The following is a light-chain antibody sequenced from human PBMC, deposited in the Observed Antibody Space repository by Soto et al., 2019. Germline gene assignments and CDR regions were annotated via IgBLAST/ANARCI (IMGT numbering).Light chain of an antibody. J-gene: IGKJ2*01. CDR2: GAS. CDR3: QQYNSSPRMYT. CDR1: QKVTSSY. Sequence: EIVLTQSPGTLSLSPGERAILSCSASQKVTSSYLAWYQLKPGQAPRLLIYGASNRATDIPDRFSGSGSGTDFTLTISRLEPEDFAVYYCQQYNSSPRMYTFGQGTKLEIK. V-gene: IGKV3-20*01.